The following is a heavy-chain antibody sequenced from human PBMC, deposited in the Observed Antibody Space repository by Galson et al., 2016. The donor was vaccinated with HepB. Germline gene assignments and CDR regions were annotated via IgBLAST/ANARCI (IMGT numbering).Heavy chain of an antibody. CDR2: ISSTGSKI. CDR3: ARGEYDFWSGYYYGMDV. CDR1: GITFSDYY. Sequence: SLRLSCAASGITFSDYYMSWIRQAPGKGLEWVSFISSTGSKIYYAESVKGRFTISRDNAKNSLHLQMNSLRAEDTALYYCARGEYDFWSGYYYGMDVWGQGTTVTVSS. V-gene: IGHV3-11*01. J-gene: IGHJ6*02. D-gene: IGHD3-3*01.